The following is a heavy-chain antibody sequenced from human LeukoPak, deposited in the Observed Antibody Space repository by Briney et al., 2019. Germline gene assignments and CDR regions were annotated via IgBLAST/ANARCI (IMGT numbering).Heavy chain of an antibody. V-gene: IGHV3-23*01. CDR3: AKDPTTYYDSSGYGRYNWFDP. Sequence: GGSLRLSCAASGFTFSSYAMSWVRQAPGKGLEWVSAISGSGGSTYYADSVKGRSTISRDNSKNTQYLQMNSLRAEDTAVYYCAKDPTTYYDSSGYGRYNWFDPWGQGTLVTVSS. D-gene: IGHD3-22*01. CDR1: GFTFSSYA. CDR2: ISGSGGST. J-gene: IGHJ5*02.